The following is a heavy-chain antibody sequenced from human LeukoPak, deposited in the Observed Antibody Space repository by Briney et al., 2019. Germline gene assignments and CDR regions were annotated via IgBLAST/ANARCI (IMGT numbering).Heavy chain of an antibody. CDR3: ARAKEYQLLFNY. Sequence: SETLSLTYAVYGGSFSGYYCNWIRQPPGKGLEWIGEINHSGSTNYNPSLKSRVTISVDTSKSQFSLRLSSVTAADTAVYYCARAKEYQLLFNYWGQGTLVTVSS. J-gene: IGHJ4*02. CDR2: INHSGST. CDR1: GGSFSGYY. V-gene: IGHV4-34*01. D-gene: IGHD2-2*01.